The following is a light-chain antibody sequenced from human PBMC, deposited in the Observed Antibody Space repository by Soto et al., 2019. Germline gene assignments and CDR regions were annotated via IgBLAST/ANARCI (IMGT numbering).Light chain of an antibody. CDR1: ESISSHY. CDR2: GAS. CDR3: QNFGDSPFT. Sequence: EIVLMQSPDTLSLSPGERATLSCRASESISSHYIAWYQQKPGQAPRLLIFGASTRATGIPDRFSGSWSGTDFTLTISRREPEDLAVYYCQNFGDSPFTFGPGTKVDIK. J-gene: IGKJ3*01. V-gene: IGKV3-20*01.